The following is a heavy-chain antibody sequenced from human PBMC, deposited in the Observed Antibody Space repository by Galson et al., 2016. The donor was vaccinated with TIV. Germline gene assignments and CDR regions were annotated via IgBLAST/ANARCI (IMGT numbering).Heavy chain of an antibody. J-gene: IGHJ4*02. CDR3: ARGNDPGATYSLDY. V-gene: IGHV3-20*04. D-gene: IGHD1-1*01. CDR2: VNWNGLGT. Sequence: SLRLSCAASGFTFSRHWMSWVRQGPGRGLEWVSSVNWNGLGTSYADSVKGRFTISRDSAKNSLYLQMDSLGAEDTALYYCARGNDPGATYSLDYWGQGTLVTVSS. CDR1: GFTFSRHW.